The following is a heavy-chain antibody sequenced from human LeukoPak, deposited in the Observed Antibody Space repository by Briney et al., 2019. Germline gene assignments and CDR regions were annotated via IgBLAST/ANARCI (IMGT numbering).Heavy chain of an antibody. CDR2: INHSGGT. J-gene: IGHJ5*02. V-gene: IGHV4-34*01. CDR3: AREARYDILTGYYTLSWFDP. CDR1: GGSFSGYY. Sequence: SETLSLTCAVYGGSFSGYYWSWIRQPPGKGLEWIGEINHSGGTNYNPSLKSRVTISVDTSKNQFSLKLSSVTAADTAVYYCAREARYDILTGYYTLSWFDPWGQGTLVTVSS. D-gene: IGHD3-9*01.